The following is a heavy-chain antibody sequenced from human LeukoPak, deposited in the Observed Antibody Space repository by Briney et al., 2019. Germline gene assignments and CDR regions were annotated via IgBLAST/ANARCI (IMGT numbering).Heavy chain of an antibody. CDR3: AGDPNWGSGEGGYFDY. Sequence: GGSLRLSCAASGFTFSSYAMLWVRQAPGKGLEWVALISSDGSNKYYADSVKGRFTISRDNSKNTLSLQMDSLRTEDTAVYYCAGDPNWGSGEGGYFDYWGQGALVTVSS. J-gene: IGHJ4*02. CDR2: ISSDGSNK. V-gene: IGHV3-30*04. D-gene: IGHD7-27*01. CDR1: GFTFSSYA.